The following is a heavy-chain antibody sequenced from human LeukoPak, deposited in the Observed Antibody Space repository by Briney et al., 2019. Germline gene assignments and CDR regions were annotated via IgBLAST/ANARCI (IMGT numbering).Heavy chain of an antibody. Sequence: PGGSLRLSCAAFGFTFSNYWMSWVRQAPGKGLEWVANIKHIGSEKYYVDSVKGRFTISRDNAKNSLYLQMNSLRAEDTALYYCARYSDYDDDAFDIWGQGTMVTVSS. D-gene: IGHD5-12*01. J-gene: IGHJ3*02. CDR3: ARYSDYDDDAFDI. CDR2: IKHIGSEK. V-gene: IGHV3-7*04. CDR1: GFTFSNYW.